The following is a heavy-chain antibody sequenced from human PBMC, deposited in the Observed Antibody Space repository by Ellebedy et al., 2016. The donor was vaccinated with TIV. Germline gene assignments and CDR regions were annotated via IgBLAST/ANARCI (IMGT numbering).Heavy chain of an antibody. J-gene: IGHJ3*02. CDR3: ARAEARGDAFDI. Sequence: SETLSLXCAVYGGSFSGYYWSWIRQPPGKGLEWIGEINHSGSTNYNPSLKSRVTISVDTSKNQFSLKLSSVTAADTAVYYCARAEARGDAFDIWGQGTMVTVSS. D-gene: IGHD1-26*01. CDR1: GGSFSGYY. CDR2: INHSGST. V-gene: IGHV4-34*01.